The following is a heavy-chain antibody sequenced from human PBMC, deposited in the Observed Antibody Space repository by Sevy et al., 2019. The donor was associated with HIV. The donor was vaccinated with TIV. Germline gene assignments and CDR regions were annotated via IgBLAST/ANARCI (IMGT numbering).Heavy chain of an antibody. J-gene: IGHJ4*02. D-gene: IGHD6-19*01. CDR2: IFSSGST. Sequence: QLGGSLRLSCAISGFTVNDKYIIWVRQAPGKGLEWVSVIFSSGSTYYADSAKGRFTISRDNSKNTVYLQMSSLRAEDTAVYYCVSLFLSYRSGWSYFDYWGQGTLVTVSS. V-gene: IGHV3-66*02. CDR1: GFTVNDKY. CDR3: VSLFLSYRSGWSYFDY.